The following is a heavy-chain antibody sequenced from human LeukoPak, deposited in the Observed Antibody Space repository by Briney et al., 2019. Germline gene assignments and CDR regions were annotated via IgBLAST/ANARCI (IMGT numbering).Heavy chain of an antibody. D-gene: IGHD3-22*01. CDR2: ISHNENT. J-gene: IGHJ4*02. CDR3: ASSGSRWLVDKTYSPY. CDR1: GGSFSGYY. Sequence: SEALSLTCAVYGGSFSGYYWTWFRQPPGKGLGWIGEISHNENTNYSPSLKSRLTISIDTAKNQFSLKLRSVTAADTAVYYCASSGSRWLVDKTYSPYWGQGTLVTVSS. V-gene: IGHV4-34*01.